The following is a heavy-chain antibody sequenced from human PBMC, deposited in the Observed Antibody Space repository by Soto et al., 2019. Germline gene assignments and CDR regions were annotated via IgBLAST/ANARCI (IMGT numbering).Heavy chain of an antibody. V-gene: IGHV1-18*01. CDR3: ARDGDGPGRHYDY. D-gene: IGHD3-10*01. CDR1: GYTFTTYG. CDR2: FGPYTGVT. J-gene: IGHJ4*02. Sequence: ASVKVSCKASGYTFTTYGFSWVRQAPGQGFDWMGWFGPYTGVTNYAQQFQGRVTMTTDTSTTTAYMELRSLTSDDTAVYYCARDGDGPGRHYDYWGQGTLVTVSS.